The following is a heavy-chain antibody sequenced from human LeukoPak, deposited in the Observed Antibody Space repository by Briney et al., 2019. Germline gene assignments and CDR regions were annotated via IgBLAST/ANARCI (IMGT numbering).Heavy chain of an antibody. CDR2: ISSSSSYI. Sequence: AGGSLRLSCAASGFTFSSYSMNWVRQAPGKGLEWVSSISSSSSYIYYADSVKGRFTISRDNSKNTLYLRMNSLRAEDTAVYYCAKGRIVGVTTHFDYWGQGTLVTVSS. V-gene: IGHV3-21*04. D-gene: IGHD1-26*01. CDR3: AKGRIVGVTTHFDY. CDR1: GFTFSSYS. J-gene: IGHJ4*02.